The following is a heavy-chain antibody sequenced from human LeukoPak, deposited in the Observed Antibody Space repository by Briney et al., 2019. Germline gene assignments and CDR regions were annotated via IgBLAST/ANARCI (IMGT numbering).Heavy chain of an antibody. CDR3: ARDLLGSIAAAPNFDY. CDR2: IIPIFGTA. V-gene: IGHV1-69*05. Sequence: ASVKVSCKASGGTYSSYAISWVRQAPGQGLEWMGRIIPIFGTANYAQKFQGRVTITTDESTSTAYMELSSLRSEDTAVYYCARDLLGSIAAAPNFDYWGQGTLVTVSS. CDR1: GGTYSSYA. D-gene: IGHD6-13*01. J-gene: IGHJ4*02.